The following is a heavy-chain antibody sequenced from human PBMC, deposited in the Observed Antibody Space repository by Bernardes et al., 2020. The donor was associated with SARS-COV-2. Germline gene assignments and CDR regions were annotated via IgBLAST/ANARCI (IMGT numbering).Heavy chain of an antibody. CDR1: GFKFGFQC. V-gene: IGHV3-33*01. J-gene: IGHJ4*02. D-gene: IGHD3-22*01. CDR2: ILSDSSNR. CDR3: ARSHRDSSRYAYFYDN. Sequence: GGGLSTSCVASGFKFGFQCVHWVPKAPGNGPGWGANILSDSSNRYYADSVKGRFTISRDNSKTTLYMQMNNLRDEDTAVYYCARSHRDSSRYAYFYDNWGQGTLVTVSS.